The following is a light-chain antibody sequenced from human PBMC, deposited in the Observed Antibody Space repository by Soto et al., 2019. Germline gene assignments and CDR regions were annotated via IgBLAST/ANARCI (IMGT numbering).Light chain of an antibody. CDR2: GAS. CDR3: QQYGSSPRT. CDR1: QSVSSNY. J-gene: IGKJ1*01. V-gene: IGKV3-20*01. Sequence: EIVLTQSPGTLSLSPGERATLSCRASQSVSSNYLAWYQQKPGQAPRLLIYGASNRATGIPDRFSGSGSGTDFTLTISRLEPEDFAAYYCQQYGSSPRTFGQGTKVDIK.